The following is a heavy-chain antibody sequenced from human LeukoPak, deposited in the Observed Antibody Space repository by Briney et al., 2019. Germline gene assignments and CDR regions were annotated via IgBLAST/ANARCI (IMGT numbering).Heavy chain of an antibody. J-gene: IGHJ4*02. V-gene: IGHV1-18*04. D-gene: IGHD6-19*01. CDR3: ARGPGIDVAGVFDY. CDR1: GFGFSSYG. Sequence: ASVKLSCKASGFGFSSYGINWVRQAPGQRLEWMGWISAYTGHTKYLQKMRGRVTMTTDTSTNTAYMELRSLTSDDTAVYYCARGPGIDVAGVFDYWGQGSLVTASS. CDR2: ISAYTGHT.